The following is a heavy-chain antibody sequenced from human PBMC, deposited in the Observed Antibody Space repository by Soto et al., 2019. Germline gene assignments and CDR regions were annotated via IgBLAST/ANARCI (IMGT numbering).Heavy chain of an antibody. J-gene: IGHJ4*02. Sequence: QVQLVQSGAEVKKPGASVKVSCKASGYTFSSYAISWVRQAPGQGLEWMGWIITYNGNTNYAQKLQGRVTMTTDTPTTTAYMDLRSLRSDDTAVYYCARPGPPVDYWGQGTLVTVSS. CDR2: IITYNGNT. CDR1: GYTFSSYA. CDR3: ARPGPPVDY. V-gene: IGHV1-18*01.